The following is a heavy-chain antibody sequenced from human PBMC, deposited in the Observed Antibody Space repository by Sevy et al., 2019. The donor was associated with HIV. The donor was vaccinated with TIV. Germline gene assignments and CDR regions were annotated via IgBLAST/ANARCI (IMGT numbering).Heavy chain of an antibody. CDR2: INESGIS. J-gene: IGHJ5*02. V-gene: IGHV4-34*01. CDR3: ARSPPVVVVPGAPSWFDP. CDR1: DGSFSGYY. D-gene: IGHD2-2*01. Sequence: SETLSLTCAVHDGSFSGYYWNWIRQLPGKGLEWIEEINESGISYYNPSLKSRVTISVDTSKKQFSLKLNSVTAADTAVYFCARSPPVVVVPGAPSWFDPWGQGTLVTVSS.